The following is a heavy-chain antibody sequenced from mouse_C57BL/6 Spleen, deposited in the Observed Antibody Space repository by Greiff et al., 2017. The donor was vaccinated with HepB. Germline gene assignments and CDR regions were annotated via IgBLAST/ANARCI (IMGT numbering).Heavy chain of an antibody. Sequence: EVHLVESGPGLVKPSQSLSLTCTVTGYSITSGYGWNWIRQFPGNKLEWMGYISYSGSTNYNPSLKSRIYITRDTSKNQFFLQLNSVTTEYTATYDCARTARIKYWGQGTTLTVSS. CDR2: ISYSGST. J-gene: IGHJ2*01. CDR3: ARTARIKY. CDR1: GYSITSGYG. D-gene: IGHD1-2*01. V-gene: IGHV3-2*02.